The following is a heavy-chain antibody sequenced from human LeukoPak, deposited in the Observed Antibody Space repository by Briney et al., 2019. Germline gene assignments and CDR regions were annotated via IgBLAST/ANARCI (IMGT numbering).Heavy chain of an antibody. Sequence: SVKVSCKASGGTFSSYAISWVRQTPGQGLEWMGGIIPIFGTANYAQKFQGRVTITADESTSTAYMELSSLRSEDTAVYYCATPRGYSYSSWDYWGQGTLVTVSS. J-gene: IGHJ4*02. D-gene: IGHD5-18*01. V-gene: IGHV1-69*13. CDR3: ATPRGYSYSSWDY. CDR2: IIPIFGTA. CDR1: GGTFSSYA.